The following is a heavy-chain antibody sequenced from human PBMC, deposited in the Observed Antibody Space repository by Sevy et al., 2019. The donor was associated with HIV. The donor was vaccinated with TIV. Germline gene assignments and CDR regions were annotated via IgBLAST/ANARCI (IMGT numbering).Heavy chain of an antibody. CDR1: GFTFSNAW. V-gene: IGHV3-15*01. D-gene: IGHD3-3*01. Sequence: GGSLRLSCAASGFTFSNAWMSWVRQAPGKGLEWVGRIKSKTDGGTTDYAAPVKGRFTISRDDSKNTLSLQMNSLKTEDTAVYYCTTVTIFGVVIIPVDYWGQGTMVTVSS. J-gene: IGHJ4*02. CDR3: TTVTIFGVVIIPVDY. CDR2: IKSKTDGGTT.